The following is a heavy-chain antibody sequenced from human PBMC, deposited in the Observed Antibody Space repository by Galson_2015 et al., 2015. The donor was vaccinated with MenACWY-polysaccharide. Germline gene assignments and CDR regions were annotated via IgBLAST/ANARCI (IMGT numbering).Heavy chain of an antibody. CDR2: ISYDGSNK. CDR3: AKADVYSETT. CDR1: GFTFSSYG. V-gene: IGHV3-30*18. Sequence: SLRLSCAASGFTFSSYGMHWVRQAPGKGLEWVAVISYDGSNKYYADSVKGRFTISRDNSKNTLYLQMNSLRAEDTAVYYCAKADVYSETTWGQGTLVTVSS. D-gene: IGHD1-26*01. J-gene: IGHJ5*02.